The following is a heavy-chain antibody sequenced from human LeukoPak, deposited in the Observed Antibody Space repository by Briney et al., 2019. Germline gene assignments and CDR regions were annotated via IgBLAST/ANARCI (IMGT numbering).Heavy chain of an antibody. CDR2: ISYHGSDK. CDR1: EFIFSHYG. V-gene: IGHV3-30*18. J-gene: IGHJ4*02. Sequence: GTSLRLSCAASEFIFSHYGMHWVRQAPGKGLEWVALISYHGSDKYYTDSVKGRFTVSRDNSKNTLYLQMDSLRPEDTAVYYCAKAVSNLWHLCFDSWGQGTLVTVSS. D-gene: IGHD3-3*02. CDR3: AKAVSNLWHLCFDS.